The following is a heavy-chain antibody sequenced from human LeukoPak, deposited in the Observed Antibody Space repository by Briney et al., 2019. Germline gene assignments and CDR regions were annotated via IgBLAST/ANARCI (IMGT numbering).Heavy chain of an antibody. CDR1: GFTFSDYY. Sequence: GGSLRLSCAASGFTFSDYYMSWIRQAPGKGLEWVSYITSSGSTIYYADSVKGRFTISRDNAKNSLYLQMNSLRAEGTAVYYCARDPVYCSGGSCYSVYFDYGGQGTPVTLPS. CDR2: ITSSGSTI. V-gene: IGHV3-11*01. J-gene: IGHJ4*02. D-gene: IGHD2-15*01. CDR3: ARDPVYCSGGSCYSVYFDY.